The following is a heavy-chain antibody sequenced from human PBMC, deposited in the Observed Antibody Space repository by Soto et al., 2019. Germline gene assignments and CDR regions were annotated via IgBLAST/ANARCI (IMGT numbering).Heavy chain of an antibody. J-gene: IGHJ6*02. CDR3: ARGIDGWYQGRYYYGMDV. CDR1: GGSVSSGSYY. V-gene: IGHV4-61*01. D-gene: IGHD6-19*01. Sequence: QVQLQESGPGLVKPSETLSLTCTVSGGSVSSGSYYWSWIRQPPGKGLEWSGYIYYSGSTNYNPSLKSRVTIAVDPSKNQFSLKLSSVTAADTAVYYCARGIDGWYQGRYYYGMDVWGQGTTVTVSS. CDR2: IYYSGST.